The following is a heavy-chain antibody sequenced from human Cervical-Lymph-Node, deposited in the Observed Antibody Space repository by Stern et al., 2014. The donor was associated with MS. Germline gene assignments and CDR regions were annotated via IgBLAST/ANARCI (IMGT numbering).Heavy chain of an antibody. J-gene: IGHJ4*02. Sequence: MQLVQSGGGLVQPGGSLRFSCAASGFTFSSYAMSWVRQAPGQGLEWVSAISGSGGSTYYADSVKGRFTISRDNSKNTLYLQMNSLRAEDTAVYYCAKDRTASSWYFLHDYWGQGTLVTVSS. CDR3: AKDRTASSWYFLHDY. V-gene: IGHV3-23*04. CDR1: GFTFSSYA. D-gene: IGHD6-13*01. CDR2: ISGSGGST.